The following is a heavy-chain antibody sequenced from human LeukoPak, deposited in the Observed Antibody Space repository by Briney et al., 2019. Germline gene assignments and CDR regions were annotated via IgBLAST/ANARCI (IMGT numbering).Heavy chain of an antibody. D-gene: IGHD1-1*01. J-gene: IGHJ3*02. CDR2: TYYRSKWYN. V-gene: IGHV6-1*01. CDR3: AATTNWNDEGDPRDAFDI. CDR1: GDSVSSNSAA. Sequence: SQTLSLTCAISGDSVSSNSAAWNWIRQSPARGLERLGRTYYRSKWYNDYAVSVKSRITINPDTSKKQFSLQLNSATPEDTAVYYCAATTNWNDEGDPRDAFDIWGQGTMVTVSS.